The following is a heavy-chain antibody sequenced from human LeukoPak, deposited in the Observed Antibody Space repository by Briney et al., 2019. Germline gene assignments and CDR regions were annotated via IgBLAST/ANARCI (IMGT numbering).Heavy chain of an antibody. J-gene: IGHJ4*02. CDR1: GGSISSYY. V-gene: IGHV4-59*01. CDR3: ARGHVLRYFDWLDYFDY. CDR2: IYYSGST. Sequence: PSETLSLTCTVSGGSISSYYWSWIRQPPGKGLEWIGYIYYSGSTNYNPSLKSRVTISVDTSKNQFSLKLSSATAADTAVYYCARGHVLRYFDWLDYFDYWGQGTLVTVSS. D-gene: IGHD3-9*01.